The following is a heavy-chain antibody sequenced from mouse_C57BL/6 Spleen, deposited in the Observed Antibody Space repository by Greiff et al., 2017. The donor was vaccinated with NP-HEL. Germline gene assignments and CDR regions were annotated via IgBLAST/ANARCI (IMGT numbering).Heavy chain of an antibody. CDR2: IYPSDSET. Sequence: QVQLKQPGAELVRPGSSVKLSCKASGYTFTSYWMDWVKQRPGQGLEWIGNIYPSDSETHYNQKFKDKATLTVDKSSSTAYMQLSSLTSEDSAVYYCAREFITTVVYFDYWGQGTTLTVSS. CDR3: AREFITTVVYFDY. J-gene: IGHJ2*01. D-gene: IGHD1-1*01. V-gene: IGHV1-61*01. CDR1: GYTFTSYW.